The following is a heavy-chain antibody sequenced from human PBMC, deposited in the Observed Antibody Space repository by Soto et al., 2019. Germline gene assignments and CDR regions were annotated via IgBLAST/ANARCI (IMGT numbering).Heavy chain of an antibody. D-gene: IGHD2-2*01. V-gene: IGHV3-74*01. J-gene: IGHJ4*02. CDR2: INADGTSA. Sequence: GGSLRVSCAASGLTFSKSWMHWVRQVSGKGLEWVSRINADGTSASYADSVKGRFTISRDNAKNTLYLHVNSLRAEDTAVYYCVKVLARGVGVPRFYFDSWGQGALVTVSS. CDR3: VKVLARGVGVPRFYFDS. CDR1: GLTFSKSW.